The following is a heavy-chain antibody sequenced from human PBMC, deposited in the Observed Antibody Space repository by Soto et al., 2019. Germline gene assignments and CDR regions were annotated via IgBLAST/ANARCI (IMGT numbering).Heavy chain of an antibody. V-gene: IGHV4-59*01. J-gene: IGHJ4*02. CDR3: AREDRYYDSSGYPY. Sequence: PSETLSLTCTVSGGSINSYYWSWIRQSQGKGLEWIAYIYYNGNTNYNPSLMSRVTLSVDTSKNQFSLSLTSVTAADTAVYYCAREDRYYDSSGYPYWGQGTLVTVSS. D-gene: IGHD3-22*01. CDR2: IYYNGNT. CDR1: GGSINSYY.